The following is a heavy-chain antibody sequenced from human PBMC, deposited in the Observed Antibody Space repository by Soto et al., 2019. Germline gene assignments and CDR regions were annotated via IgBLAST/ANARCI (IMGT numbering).Heavy chain of an antibody. J-gene: IGHJ3*02. CDR2: IYYSGIT. CDR3: ARLLAYCGGDCSLHAFDI. Sequence: PSENLSLTCTLSGGSINSGDYYWSWIRQPPGTGLECIGYIYYSGITYYNPSLKSRVTISVDTSKNHFSLKLRSVAAADTAVYYCARLLAYCGGDCSLHAFDIWGRGTMVPVS. D-gene: IGHD2-21*02. V-gene: IGHV4-30-4*01. CDR1: GGSINSGDYY.